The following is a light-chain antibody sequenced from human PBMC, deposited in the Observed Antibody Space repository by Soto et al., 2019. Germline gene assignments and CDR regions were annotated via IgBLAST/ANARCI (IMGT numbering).Light chain of an antibody. V-gene: IGKV1-9*01. CDR2: AAS. J-gene: IGKJ1*01. CDR3: QQLNTYPPWT. Sequence: DIQMTQSPSSVSASVGDRVTITCRASQGISSYLAWYQQKPGKAPELLIYAASTLQSGVPSRFSGSGSGTDFTLTISSLQPEDSATYYCQQLNTYPPWTFGQGTKVDIK. CDR1: QGISSY.